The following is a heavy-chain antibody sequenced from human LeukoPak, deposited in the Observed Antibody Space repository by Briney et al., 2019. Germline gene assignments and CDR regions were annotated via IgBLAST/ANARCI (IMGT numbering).Heavy chain of an antibody. CDR3: ARNRFPGIAVAGNEGYYFDY. V-gene: IGHV1-69*13. CDR2: IIPIFGTA. J-gene: IGHJ4*02. D-gene: IGHD6-19*01. Sequence: SVKVSCKASGGTFSSYAISWVRQAPGQGLEWMGGIIPIFGTANYAQKFQGRVTITADESTSTAYMELSSLRSEDTAVYYCARNRFPGIAVAGNEGYYFDYWGQGTLVTVSS. CDR1: GGTFSSYA.